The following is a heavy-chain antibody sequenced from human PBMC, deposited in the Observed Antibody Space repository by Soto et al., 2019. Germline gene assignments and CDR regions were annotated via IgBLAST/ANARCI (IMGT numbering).Heavy chain of an antibody. Sequence: QVQLVQSGAEVKKPGSSVKVSCKASGGTFSSYAISWVRQAPGQGLEWMGGIIPIFGTANYAPKFQGRVTITADESTTTAYMELSSLRSEDTAVYYCARVWWWELLSGAFDIWVQGTMVTVSS. CDR1: GGTFSSYA. CDR3: ARVWWWELLSGAFDI. J-gene: IGHJ3*02. CDR2: IIPIFGTA. V-gene: IGHV1-69*01. D-gene: IGHD1-26*01.